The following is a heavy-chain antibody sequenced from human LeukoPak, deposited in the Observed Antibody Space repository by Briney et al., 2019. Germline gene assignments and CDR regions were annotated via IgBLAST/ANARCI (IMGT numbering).Heavy chain of an antibody. CDR2: INRRGHT. J-gene: IGHJ4*02. V-gene: IGHV3-43*01. D-gene: IGHD2-21*02. CDR1: GFTFDRFT. Sequence: GGSLRLSCAASGFTFDRFTIHWVRQTPGKGLEWVSLINRRGHTFYADSVKGRFTISRDNSRNSVFLQMNSLRPEDTALYHCAKEVDCPSDCLFFHSWGQGTLVTVSS. CDR3: AKEVDCPSDCLFFHS.